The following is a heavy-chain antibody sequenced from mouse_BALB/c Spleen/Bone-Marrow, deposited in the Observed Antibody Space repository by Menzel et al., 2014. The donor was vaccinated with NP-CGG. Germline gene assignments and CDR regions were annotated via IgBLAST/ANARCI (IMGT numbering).Heavy chain of an antibody. V-gene: IGHV3-2*02. J-gene: IGHJ3*01. Sequence: EVQLVESGPGLVKPSQSLSFTCTVTGYSITSDYAWNWIRQFPGNKLEWMGYISYSGSTSYNPSLKSRISITRDTSKNQFFLQLNSVTTEDTATYYCARGGARATGWFAYWGQGTLVTVSA. D-gene: IGHD3-1*01. CDR2: ISYSGST. CDR1: GYSITSDYA. CDR3: ARGGARATGWFAY.